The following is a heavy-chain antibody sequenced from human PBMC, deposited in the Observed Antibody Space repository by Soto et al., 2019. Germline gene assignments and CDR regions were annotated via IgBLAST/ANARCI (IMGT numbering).Heavy chain of an antibody. CDR3: ARGRYCLTGRCFPNWFDS. V-gene: IGHV4-30-4*01. D-gene: IGHD7-27*01. CDR1: GDSISNLDYF. J-gene: IGHJ5*01. Sequence: SETLSLTCSVSGDSISNLDYFWAWIRQPPGQALEYIGYIYKSATTYYNPSFESRVTISVDTSKSQFSLNVTSVTAADTAVYFCARGRYCLTGRCFPNWFDSWGQGALVTVSS. CDR2: IYKSATT.